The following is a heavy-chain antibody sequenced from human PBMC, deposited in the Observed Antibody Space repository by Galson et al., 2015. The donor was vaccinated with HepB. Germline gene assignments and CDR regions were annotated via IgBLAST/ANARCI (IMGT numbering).Heavy chain of an antibody. D-gene: IGHD6-19*01. CDR2: IYYSGST. CDR1: GGSISSSSYY. V-gene: IGHV4-39*01. CDR3: AGRAVAGKGNWYFDL. Sequence: ETLSLTCTVSGGSISSSSYYWGWIRQPPGKGLEWIGSIYYSGSTYYNPSLKSRVTISVDTSKNQFSLKLSSVTAADTAVYYCAGRAVAGKGNWYFDLWGRGTLVTVSS. J-gene: IGHJ2*01.